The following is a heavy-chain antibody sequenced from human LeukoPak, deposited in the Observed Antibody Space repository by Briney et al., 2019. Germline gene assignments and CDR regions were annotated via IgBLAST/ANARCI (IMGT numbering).Heavy chain of an antibody. CDR2: MNPRTGVT. CDR1: GYTFINHD. CDR3: AREGEYSYGYVHYFYYMDV. Sequence: GASVKVSCKASGYTFINHDINGVRQTAGQGLEWMGWMNPRTGVTQYAQKFRGRVNKTRDSSLSTAYMDLSGLTSVDTAVYYCAREGEYSYGYVHYFYYMDVWGKGTTVTVSS. V-gene: IGHV1-8*01. D-gene: IGHD6-6*01. J-gene: IGHJ6*03.